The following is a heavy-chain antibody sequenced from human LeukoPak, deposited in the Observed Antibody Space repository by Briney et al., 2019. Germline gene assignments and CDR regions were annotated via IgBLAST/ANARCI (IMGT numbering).Heavy chain of an antibody. CDR1: GYTLNDIS. CDR3: AAVSGHYTLLDA. D-gene: IGHD1-26*01. V-gene: IGHV1-24*01. CDR2: VDPDDGQR. J-gene: IGHJ5*02. Sequence: ASVKVSCQISGYTLNDISMHWVRQPPGKGLEWMGGVDPDDGQRVYAQNFQGRVTMTEDTSTNTAYMELSRLRSEDTAVYYCAAVSGHYTLLDAWGQGALVAVST.